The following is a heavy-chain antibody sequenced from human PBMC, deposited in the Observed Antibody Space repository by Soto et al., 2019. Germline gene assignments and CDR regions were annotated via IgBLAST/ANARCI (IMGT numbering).Heavy chain of an antibody. D-gene: IGHD2-15*01. CDR2: MNPNSGNT. J-gene: IGHJ3*02. CDR3: ARASPGVVVVAAAVELLAFDI. Sequence: ASVKVSCKASGYTFTSYDINWVRQATGQGLEWMGWMNPNSGNTGYAQKFQGRVTMTRNTSISTAYIELSSLRSEDTAVYYCARASPGVVVVAAAVELLAFDIWGQGTMVTVSS. V-gene: IGHV1-8*01. CDR1: GYTFTSYD.